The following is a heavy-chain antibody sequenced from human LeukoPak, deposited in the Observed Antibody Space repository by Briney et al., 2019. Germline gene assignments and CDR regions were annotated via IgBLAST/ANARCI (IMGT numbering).Heavy chain of an antibody. CDR1: GFSLSSYG. J-gene: IGHJ4*02. CDR3: ARDRPHVVPAANIFDY. Sequence: PGGSLRLSCAASGFSLSSYGMNWVRQAPGKGLEWVAVISYDGSNKYYADSVKGRFTISRDNSKNTLYLQMNSLRAEDTAVYYCARDRPHVVPAANIFDYWGQGTLVTVSS. V-gene: IGHV3-30*03. D-gene: IGHD2-2*01. CDR2: ISYDGSNK.